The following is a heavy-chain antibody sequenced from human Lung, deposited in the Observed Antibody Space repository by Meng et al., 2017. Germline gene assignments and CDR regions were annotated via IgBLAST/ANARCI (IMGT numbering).Heavy chain of an antibody. Sequence: LHVSDPVLVNLSGTLSGTSAGSGGSISSSNWRSRGRQPTGKVLERIGTIYHSWSTNYNPSLKSRVTISVDKSKNPFTLKLSSVSAADTAVYYCARYLAGGYGDYFDYWGQGTLVTVPS. CDR1: GGSISSSNW. D-gene: IGHD4/OR15-4a*01. CDR3: ARYLAGGYGDYFDY. J-gene: IGHJ4*02. V-gene: IGHV4-4*02. CDR2: IYHSWST.